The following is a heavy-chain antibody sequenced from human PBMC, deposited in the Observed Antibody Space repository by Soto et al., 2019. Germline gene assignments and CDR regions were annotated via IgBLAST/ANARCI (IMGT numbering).Heavy chain of an antibody. CDR2: ISHDGRNT. V-gene: IGHV3-30*18. CDR1: GFIFTYYG. Sequence: QVQLVESGGGVVQPGRSLRLSCAASGFIFTYYGMHWVRQAPGKGLEWVAVISHDGRNTYYAPSVKGRFTISRDNSKNTLYLQMHSLRVEDTAVYYCAKDLGIVVLPDPFYFDYWGQGTLVTVSS. D-gene: IGHD2-21*02. CDR3: AKDLGIVVLPDPFYFDY. J-gene: IGHJ4*02.